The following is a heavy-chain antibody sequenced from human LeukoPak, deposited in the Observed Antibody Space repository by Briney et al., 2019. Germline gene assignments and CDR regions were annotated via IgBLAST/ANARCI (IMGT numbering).Heavy chain of an antibody. J-gene: IGHJ3*01. D-gene: IGHD3-16*01. CDR1: GFTFSNAW. CDR2: IRSKSGGETT. Sequence: GGSLRLSCAASGFTFSNAWMSWVRQAPGKGLEWVARIRSKSGGETTDYAAPVKGRSTISSDDSKNTLYLKMSSLKTEDTAVYYCTTDVSGLPHYDYVWGSRVWGQGTMVTVSS. CDR3: TTDVSGLPHYDYVWGSRV. V-gene: IGHV3-15*01.